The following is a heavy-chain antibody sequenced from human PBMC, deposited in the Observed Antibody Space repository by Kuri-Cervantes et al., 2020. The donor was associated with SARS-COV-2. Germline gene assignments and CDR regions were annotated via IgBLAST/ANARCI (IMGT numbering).Heavy chain of an antibody. CDR1: GYTFTSYD. J-gene: IGHJ4*02. Sequence: ASVKVSCKASGYTFTSYDINWVRQATGQGLEWMGWMNPNSGNTGYAQKFQGRVTITRNTSISTAYMELSSLRSEDTAVYYCATDATYSGSYFGMWGQGTLVTVSS. CDR3: ATDATYSGSYFGM. CDR2: MNPNSGNT. D-gene: IGHD1-26*01. V-gene: IGHV1-8*03.